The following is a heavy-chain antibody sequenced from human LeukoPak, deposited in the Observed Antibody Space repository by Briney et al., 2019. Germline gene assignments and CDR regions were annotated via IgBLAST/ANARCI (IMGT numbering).Heavy chain of an antibody. J-gene: IGHJ3*02. Sequence: PGGSLRLSCAASGYTFSSYAMSWVRQAPGKGLEWVLAISGSGGSTYYADSVKGRFTISRDNSKNTLYLQMNSLRDEDTAVYYCALKWVVVAAQGDAFDIWGQGTMVTVSS. CDR2: ISGSGGST. D-gene: IGHD2-15*01. CDR1: GYTFSSYA. CDR3: ALKWVVVAAQGDAFDI. V-gene: IGHV3-23*01.